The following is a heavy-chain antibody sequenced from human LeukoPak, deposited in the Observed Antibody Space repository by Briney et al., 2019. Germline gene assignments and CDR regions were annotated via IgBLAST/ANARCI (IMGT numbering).Heavy chain of an antibody. CDR1: GFTFSSYS. V-gene: IGHV3-21*01. CDR2: ISSSSSYI. CDR3: ARDRIGYLFDY. Sequence: GGSLRLSCAASGFTFSSYSMNWVRQAPGKGLEWVSSISSSSSYIYYADSVKGRFTISRDNAKNSLYLQMNSLGAEDTAVYYCARDRIGYLFDYWGRGTLVTVSS. J-gene: IGHJ4*02. D-gene: IGHD1-26*01.